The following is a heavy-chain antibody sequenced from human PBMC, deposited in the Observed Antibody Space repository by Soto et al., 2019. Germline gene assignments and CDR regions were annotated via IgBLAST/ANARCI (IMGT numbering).Heavy chain of an antibody. CDR1: GFTFSSYA. CDR3: AKDGPRGPLYYYYYGMDV. Sequence: GGSLRLSCAASGFTFSSYAMSWVRQAPGKGLEWVSAISGSGGSTYYAGSVKGRFTISRDNSKNTLYLQMNSLRAEDTAVYYCAKDGPRGPLYYYYYGMDVWGQGTTVTVSS. CDR2: ISGSGGST. V-gene: IGHV3-23*01. J-gene: IGHJ6*02.